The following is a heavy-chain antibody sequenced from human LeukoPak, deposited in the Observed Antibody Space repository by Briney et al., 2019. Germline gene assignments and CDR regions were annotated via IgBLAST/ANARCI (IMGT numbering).Heavy chain of an antibody. J-gene: IGHJ4*02. D-gene: IGHD3-10*01. CDR2: ISSSSRSI. Sequence: GGSLRLSCAASGFTFSSYSMNWVRQAPGKGLEWVPYISSSSRSIYYADSVKGRFTISRDNANNSLSLQMNSLRDEDTAVYYCVLGSPFDYWGQGTLVTVSS. CDR3: VLGSPFDY. V-gene: IGHV3-48*02. CDR1: GFTFSSYS.